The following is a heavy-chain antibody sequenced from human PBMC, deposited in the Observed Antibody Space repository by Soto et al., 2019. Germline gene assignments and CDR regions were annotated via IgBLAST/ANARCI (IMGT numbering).Heavy chain of an antibody. CDR3: AREIAARPPNYYYYGMDV. CDR2: IYSGGST. CDR1: GFTVSSNY. V-gene: IGHV3-66*01. Sequence: PGGSLRLSCAASGFTVSSNYMSWVRQAPGKGLEWVSVIYSGGSTYYADSVKGRFTISRDNSKNTLYLQMNSLRAEDTAVYYCAREIAARPPNYYYYGMDVWGQGTTVTVSS. D-gene: IGHD6-6*01. J-gene: IGHJ6*02.